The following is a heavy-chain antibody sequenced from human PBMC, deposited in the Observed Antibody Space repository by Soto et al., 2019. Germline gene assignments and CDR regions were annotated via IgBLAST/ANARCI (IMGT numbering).Heavy chain of an antibody. D-gene: IGHD3-3*01. J-gene: IGHJ4*02. CDR2: IYWDDDK. V-gene: IGHV2-5*02. CDR1: GFSLSTSGVG. Sequence: QITLKESGPTLVKPTQTLTLTCTFSGFSLSTSGVGVGWIRQPPGKALEWLALIYWDDDKRYSPSLKSRLTITKDTSRNQVVLTMTNMDPVDTATYYCAHRRDSGGYYHLFDYWGQGTLVTVSS. CDR3: AHRRDSGGYYHLFDY.